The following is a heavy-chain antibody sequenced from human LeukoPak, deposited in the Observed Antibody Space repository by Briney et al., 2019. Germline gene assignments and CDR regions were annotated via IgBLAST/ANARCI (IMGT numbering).Heavy chain of an antibody. D-gene: IGHD5-12*01. Sequence: SVKVSCKASGGTFSSYAISWVRQAPGQGLEWMGGIIPIFGTANYAQKFQGRVTITADESTSTAYMELSSLRSEDTAVYYCARDSRGYSAYDNFDYWGQGTLVTVSS. V-gene: IGHV1-69*13. CDR2: IIPIFGTA. J-gene: IGHJ4*02. CDR3: ARDSRGYSAYDNFDY. CDR1: GGTFSSYA.